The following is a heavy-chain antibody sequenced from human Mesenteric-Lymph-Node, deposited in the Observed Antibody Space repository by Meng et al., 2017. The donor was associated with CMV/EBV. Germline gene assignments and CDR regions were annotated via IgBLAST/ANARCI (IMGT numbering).Heavy chain of an antibody. D-gene: IGHD2-2*01. CDR2: INPNSGDT. Sequence: ASVKVSCKASGYTFTGYYIHWVRQAPGQGLQWMGWINPNSGDTKYAQKFQGRVTMTRDTSISTAYMELRRLTSDDTAVYYCARSCSSSTCRAPSPDYWGQGTLVTVSS. CDR1: GYTFTGYY. CDR3: ARSCSSSTCRAPSPDY. J-gene: IGHJ4*02. V-gene: IGHV1-2*02.